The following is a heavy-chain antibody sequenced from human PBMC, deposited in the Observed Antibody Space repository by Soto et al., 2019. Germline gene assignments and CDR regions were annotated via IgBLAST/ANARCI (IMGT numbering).Heavy chain of an antibody. CDR2: ICGDGDK. J-gene: IGHJ4*02. CDR3: AHKEPGVWRFDPVFDF. V-gene: IGHV2-5*02. D-gene: IGHD3-10*01. CDR1: GFSLTTGGGA. Sequence: SGPTLVNPTQTLTLTCTFAGFSLTTGGGAVAWIRQPPGKALEWLALICGDGDKRYNPSVESRVTITKDTSKNQVILTMANMDPVDTATYYCAHKEPGVWRFDPVFDFWGQGTLVTVSS.